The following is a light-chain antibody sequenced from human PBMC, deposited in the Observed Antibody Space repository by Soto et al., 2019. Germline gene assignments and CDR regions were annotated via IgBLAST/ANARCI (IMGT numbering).Light chain of an antibody. CDR3: QQYNHWPRT. J-gene: IGKJ1*01. CDR1: QSVSSY. Sequence: VLRQSLAPPCVSLGDRATLSCRASQSVSSYLAWYQQKPGQAPRLLIYGAYTRATDIPARFSGSGSGTEFTLTISSLQSEDSGVYYCQQYNHWPRTFGQGTKVDI. CDR2: GAY. V-gene: IGKV3-15*01.